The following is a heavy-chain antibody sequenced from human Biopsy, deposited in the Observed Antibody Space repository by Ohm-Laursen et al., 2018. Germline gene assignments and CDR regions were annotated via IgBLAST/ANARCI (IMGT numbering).Heavy chain of an antibody. CDR3: ARRLPLRGYAFDV. J-gene: IGHJ3*01. D-gene: IGHD3-10*01. CDR1: GDSITTYH. V-gene: IGHV4-59*08. CDR2: IYYRGNT. Sequence: GTLSLTCTVSGDSITTYHWNWIRQAPGKGLEWIGNIYYRGNTNYSPSLKSRVTISLDTSKNQFSLKLNSVTATDTAVYYCARRLPLRGYAFDVWPRDTGHRLF.